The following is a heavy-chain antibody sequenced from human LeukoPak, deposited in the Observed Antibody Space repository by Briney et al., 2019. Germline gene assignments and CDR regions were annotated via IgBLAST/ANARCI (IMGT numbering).Heavy chain of an antibody. CDR1: GYSISSGYY. Sequence: SETLSLTCAVSGYSISSGYYWGWIRQPPGKGLEWIGSIHHSGSTYYNPSLKSRVTISVDTSKNQFSLKLSSVTATDTAVYYCARLDLFTGYNYYYYMDVWGKGTTVTVSS. CDR3: ARLDLFTGYNYYYYMDV. D-gene: IGHD3-9*01. CDR2: IHHSGST. J-gene: IGHJ6*03. V-gene: IGHV4-38-2*01.